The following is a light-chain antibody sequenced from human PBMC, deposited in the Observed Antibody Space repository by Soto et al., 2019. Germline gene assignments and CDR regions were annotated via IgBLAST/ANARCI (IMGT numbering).Light chain of an antibody. Sequence: QSALTQPPSVSGAPGQRVTISCTGSSSNIGAGYDAHWYQQLPGKVPKLLIYGDTNRPSGVPDRFSGSKSGTSASLAITGLQPEDEADYYCSSYTSSSTYVFGTGTKVTV. CDR3: SSYTSSSTYV. V-gene: IGLV1-40*01. CDR2: GDT. J-gene: IGLJ1*01. CDR1: SSNIGAGYD.